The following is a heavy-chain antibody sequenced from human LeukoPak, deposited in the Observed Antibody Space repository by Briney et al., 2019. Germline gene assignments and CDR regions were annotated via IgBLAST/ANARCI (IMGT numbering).Heavy chain of an antibody. V-gene: IGHV3-9*01. D-gene: IGHD6-13*01. CDR3: AKGSLIAASGTLFDF. Sequence: GRSLRLSCAASGFTFDDYSMHWVHQSPRKCLQWLSGLGWNGDIIDYADSVKGRFTISRDKAKNSLYLQMDSLKTEDTALYYCAKGSLIAASGTLFDFWGQGTRVTVSS. CDR1: GFTFDDYS. CDR2: LGWNGDII. J-gene: IGHJ4*02.